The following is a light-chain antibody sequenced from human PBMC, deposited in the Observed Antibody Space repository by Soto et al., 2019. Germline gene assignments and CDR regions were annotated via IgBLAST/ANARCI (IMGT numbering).Light chain of an antibody. Sequence: EIVLTQSPGTLSLSPGERATLSCRASQSVSSNYLAWYQQKPGQAPRLLIYGASSRATGIPARFSGSGSGTDFTLTISRLEPEDFAVYYCQQYGRSPWTFGQGTKIEI. V-gene: IGKV3-20*01. J-gene: IGKJ1*01. CDR1: QSVSSNY. CDR2: GAS. CDR3: QQYGRSPWT.